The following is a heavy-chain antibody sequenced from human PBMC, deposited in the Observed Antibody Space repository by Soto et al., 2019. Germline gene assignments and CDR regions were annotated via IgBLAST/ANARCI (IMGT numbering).Heavy chain of an antibody. CDR1: GFTFSSYA. CDR3: ARRGPGTYFHY. CDR2: ISGSGDST. D-gene: IGHD6-13*01. V-gene: IGHV3-23*01. Sequence: GGSLRLSCAASGFTFSSYAMNWVRQAPGKGLDWVSVISGSGDSTYYADSVKGRFTISRDNSKNTLYLQMNSLRAEDTAVYYCARRGPGTYFHYWGQGTLVTVSS. J-gene: IGHJ4*02.